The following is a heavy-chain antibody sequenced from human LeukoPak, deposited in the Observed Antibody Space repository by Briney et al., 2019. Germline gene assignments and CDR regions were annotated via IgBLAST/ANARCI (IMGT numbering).Heavy chain of an antibody. CDR2: ISGSGGST. Sequence: PGGSLRLSCAVSGFTFSSYAVSWVRQAPGKGLEWVSGISGSGGSTYYADSVKGRFTISRDNSKNTLYLQMNSLRAEDTAVYYCAKGHYYDTSGPETNWGQGTLVTVSS. V-gene: IGHV3-23*01. CDR3: AKGHYYDTSGPETN. CDR1: GFTFSSYA. D-gene: IGHD3-22*01. J-gene: IGHJ4*02.